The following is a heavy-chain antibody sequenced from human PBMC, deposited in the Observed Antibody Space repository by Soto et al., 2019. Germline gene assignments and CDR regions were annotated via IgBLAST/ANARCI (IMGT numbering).Heavy chain of an antibody. CDR3: ARWGSSGWYTSILYYFDY. V-gene: IGHV4-59*01. CDR1: GGSISSYY. J-gene: IGHJ4*02. Sequence: SETLSLTCTVSGGSISSYYWSWIRQPPGKGLEWIGYTYYSGSTNYNPSLKSRVTISVDTSKNQFSLKLSSVTAADTAVYYCARWGSSGWYTSILYYFDYWGQGTLVTVSS. CDR2: TYYSGST. D-gene: IGHD6-19*01.